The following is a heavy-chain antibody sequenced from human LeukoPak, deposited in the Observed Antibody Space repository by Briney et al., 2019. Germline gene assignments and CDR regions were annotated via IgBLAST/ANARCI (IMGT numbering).Heavy chain of an antibody. CDR1: GFIFSSYS. CDR3: ARVLHQRTYDSGTYYIY. CDR2: ISSSSSTI. J-gene: IGHJ4*02. V-gene: IGHV3-48*04. Sequence: PGGSLRLSCAASGFIFSSYSMNWVRQAPGKGLEWVSYISSSSSTIYYADSVKGRFTISRDNAKNSLYLQMNSLRAEDTAVYYCARVLHQRTYDSGTYYIYWGQGTLVTVSS. D-gene: IGHD3-22*01.